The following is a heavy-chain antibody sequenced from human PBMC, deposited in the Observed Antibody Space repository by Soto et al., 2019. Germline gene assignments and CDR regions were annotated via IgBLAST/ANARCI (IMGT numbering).Heavy chain of an antibody. V-gene: IGHV3-23*01. CDR2: IIVSGDNT. Sequence: SLRLSCAASGFTFSSRAMNWVRQAPGNGLDWVSIIIVSGDNTYYADSVKGRFTISRDNSKNTLYLQVNSLRAEDTAVYYCAKLTYSDLWSGSHDSWGQGTLVTVSS. J-gene: IGHJ4*02. CDR3: AKLTYSDLWSGSHDS. D-gene: IGHD3-3*01. CDR1: GFTFSSRA.